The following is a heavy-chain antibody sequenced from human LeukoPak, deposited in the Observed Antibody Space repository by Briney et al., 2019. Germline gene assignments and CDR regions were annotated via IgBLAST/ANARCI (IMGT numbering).Heavy chain of an antibody. CDR2: ISGSGGST. D-gene: IGHD6-19*01. CDR3: AKWLYSSDWYYFDY. Sequence: PGGSLRLSCAASGFTFSSYAMSWVRQAPGKGLEWVSGISGSGGSTYYADSVQGRFTISRDNSKHTLYLQMNSLRAEDTAVYYCAKWLYSSDWYYFDYWGQGTQVTVSS. V-gene: IGHV3-23*01. CDR1: GFTFSSYA. J-gene: IGHJ4*02.